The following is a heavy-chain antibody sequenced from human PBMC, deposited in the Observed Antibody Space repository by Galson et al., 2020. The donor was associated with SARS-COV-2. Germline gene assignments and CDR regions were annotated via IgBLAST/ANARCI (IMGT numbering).Heavy chain of an antibody. Sequence: GESLKISCKTSGYTFTDYFIHWVRQAPGQGLEWMGRINPNTGGTNYAQKFQGRVTMTRDTSIRTAYMDLTGLTSDDTAVYYCAKDLLIITLRLGSRGLDVWGQGTTVTVSS. CDR2: INPNTGGT. D-gene: IGHD1-20*01. V-gene: IGHV1-2*02. CDR3: AKDLLIITLRLGSRGLDV. CDR1: GYTFTDYF. J-gene: IGHJ6*02.